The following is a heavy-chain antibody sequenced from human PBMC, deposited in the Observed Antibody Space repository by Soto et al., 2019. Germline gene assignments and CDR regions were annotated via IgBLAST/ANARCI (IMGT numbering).Heavy chain of an antibody. D-gene: IGHD6-19*01. CDR3: ARDRDSSGWYLATY. V-gene: IGHV1-69*04. CDR2: IIPILGIA. J-gene: IGHJ4*02. CDR1: GGTFSSYT. Sequence: SVKVSCKASGGTFSSYTISWVRQAPGQGLEWMGRIIPILGIANYAQKFQGRVTITADESTSTAYMELSSLRSEDTAVYYCARDRDSSGWYLATYWGQGTLVTVSS.